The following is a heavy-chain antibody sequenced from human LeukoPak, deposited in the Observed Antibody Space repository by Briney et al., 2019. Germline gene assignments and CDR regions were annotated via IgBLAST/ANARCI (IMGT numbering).Heavy chain of an antibody. CDR2: ISTTSTYT. V-gene: IGHV3-11*05. J-gene: IGHJ5*02. D-gene: IGHD2-2*02. CDR3: ARDWYCSSSICYTDRNWFDP. Sequence: GGSLRLSCAASGFTFSDYYTSYIRQAPGKGLEWVSYISTTSTYTDYADSVRGRFTISRDNAKNLLYLQMNSLRPEDTAVYYCARDWYCSSSICYTDRNWFDPWGQGTLVTVSS. CDR1: GFTFSDYY.